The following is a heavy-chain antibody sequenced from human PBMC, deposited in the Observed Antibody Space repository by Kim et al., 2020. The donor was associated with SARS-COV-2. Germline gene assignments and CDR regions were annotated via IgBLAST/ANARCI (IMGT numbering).Heavy chain of an antibody. J-gene: IGHJ4*02. V-gene: IGHV3-7*03. Sequence: GRAQSYGDSVKGRFTISRDNGRNSLYLEMNSLRAEDTAVYYCARAARLSDYWGQGTLVTVSS. CDR3: ARAARLSDY. CDR2: GRAQ.